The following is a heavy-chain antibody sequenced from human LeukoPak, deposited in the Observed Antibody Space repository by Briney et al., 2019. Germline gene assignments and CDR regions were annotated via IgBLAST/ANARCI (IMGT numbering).Heavy chain of an antibody. CDR2: ISSSSSYI. J-gene: IGHJ4*02. CDR3: APDVDTAMRY. D-gene: IGHD5-18*01. CDR1: GFTFSSDS. V-gene: IGHV3-21*01. Sequence: GPSLTPSRAPSGFTFSSDSTNSVRQTPRKGLEWVSSISSSSSYIYYADSVKGRFTISRDNAKNSLYLQMNSLRAEDTAVYYCAPDVDTAMRYWGQGTLVTVSS.